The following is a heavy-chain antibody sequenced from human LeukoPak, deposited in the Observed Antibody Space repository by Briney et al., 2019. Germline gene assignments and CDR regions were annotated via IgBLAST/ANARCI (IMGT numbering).Heavy chain of an antibody. J-gene: IGHJ3*02. V-gene: IGHV1-18*01. D-gene: IGHD2-2*02. CDR1: GYTFTSYG. CDR2: ISAYNGNT. CDR3: ARVYVVVPAAILPNAFDI. Sequence: GASVKVSCKASGYTFTSYGISWVRQAPGQGLEWMGWISAYNGNTNYAQKLQGRVTMTTDTSTSTAYMELRSLRSDDTAVYYCARVYVVVPAAILPNAFDIWGQGTMVTVSS.